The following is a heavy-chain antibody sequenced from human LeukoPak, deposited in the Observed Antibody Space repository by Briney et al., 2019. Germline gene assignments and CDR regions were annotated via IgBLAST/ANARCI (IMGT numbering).Heavy chain of an antibody. D-gene: IGHD6-19*01. CDR3: ATASRSGPKAY. J-gene: IGHJ4*02. CDR2: IKQDGSEK. CDR1: EFSFSNYW. Sequence: PGRSLRLSCAVFEFSFSNYWMSWVRQAPGRGLEWVAIIKQDGSEKYYVDSVKGRFTVSRDNAQNSLYLQMSSLRAEDTAVYYCATASRSGPKAYWGQGTLVTVSS. V-gene: IGHV3-7*05.